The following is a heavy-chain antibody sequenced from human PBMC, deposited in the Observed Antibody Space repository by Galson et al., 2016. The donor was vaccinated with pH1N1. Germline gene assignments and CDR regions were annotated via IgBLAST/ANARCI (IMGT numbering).Heavy chain of an antibody. Sequence: ETLSLTCTVSGGSISSHYWSWIRQSPGKGLAWIGYISYTGRASYNSSLKSRVTMSVDTSKNQFSLGLSSVTAADTAVYYCARDITAMVRGVSYFDIWGQGTLVTVSS. V-gene: IGHV4-59*11. CDR1: GGSISSHY. J-gene: IGHJ4*02. CDR2: ISYTGRA. CDR3: ARDITAMVRGVSYFDI. D-gene: IGHD3-10*01.